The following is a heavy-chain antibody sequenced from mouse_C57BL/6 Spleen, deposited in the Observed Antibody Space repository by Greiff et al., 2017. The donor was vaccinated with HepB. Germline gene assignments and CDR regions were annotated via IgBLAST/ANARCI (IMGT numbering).Heavy chain of an antibody. CDR3: ARSGTTVVEGFAY. Sequence: QVQLQQPGAELVRPGSSVKLSCKASGYTFTSYWMHWVKQRPIQGLEWIGNIDPSDSETHYNQKFKDKATLTVDKSSSTAYMQLSSLTSEDSAVYYCARSGTTVVEGFAYWGQGTLVTVSA. CDR2: IDPSDSET. D-gene: IGHD1-1*01. J-gene: IGHJ3*01. V-gene: IGHV1-52*01. CDR1: GYTFTSYW.